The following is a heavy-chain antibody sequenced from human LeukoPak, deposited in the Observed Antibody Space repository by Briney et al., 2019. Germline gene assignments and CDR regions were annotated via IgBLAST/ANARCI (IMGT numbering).Heavy chain of an antibody. CDR2: IKSDGSST. CDR1: GFTFSSYW. Sequence: GGSLRLSCAASGFTFSSYWMHWVRQAPGEALMWVSRIKSDGSSTTYADSVKGRFTISRDNAKNTLYLQMNSLRAEDTAVYYCSRDSLSSCGGDCYSGLDVWGRGTTVTVSS. CDR3: SRDSLSSCGGDCYSGLDV. V-gene: IGHV3-74*01. J-gene: IGHJ6*02. D-gene: IGHD2-21*02.